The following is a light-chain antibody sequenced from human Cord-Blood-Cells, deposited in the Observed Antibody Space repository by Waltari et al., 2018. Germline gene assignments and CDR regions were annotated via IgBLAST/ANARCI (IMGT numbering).Light chain of an antibody. CDR1: PSVSSY. CDR3: QQRSNWPPYT. CDR2: DAS. J-gene: IGKJ2*01. Sequence: EIVLTQSPATLSLSPGERAPLSRRASPSVSSYLAWYQQKPGQAPRLLIYDASNRATGIPARFSGSGSGTDFTLTISSLEPEDFAVYYCQQRSNWPPYTFGQGTKLEIK. V-gene: IGKV3-11*01.